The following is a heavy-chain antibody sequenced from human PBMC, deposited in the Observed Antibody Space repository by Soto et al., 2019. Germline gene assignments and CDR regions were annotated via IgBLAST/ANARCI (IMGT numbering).Heavy chain of an antibody. CDR1: GYSFTGYY. J-gene: IGHJ4*02. CDR3: ARGDYGTGGYSFPYFDY. CDR2: INPDSGAT. D-gene: IGHD2-8*02. Sequence: HEHLVQSGAEVKRPGASLKVSCKASGYSFTGYYIHWVRQAPGQGLEWMGWINPDSGATNYAQYFQGRVTPTSDTSISTASMDLTSLTSDDTAVYYCARGDYGTGGYSFPYFDYWGQGTLVIVSS. V-gene: IGHV1-2*02.